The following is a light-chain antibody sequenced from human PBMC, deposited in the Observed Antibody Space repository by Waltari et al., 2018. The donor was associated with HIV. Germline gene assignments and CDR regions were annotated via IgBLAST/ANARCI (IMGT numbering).Light chain of an antibody. CDR2: SNK. V-gene: IGLV1-44*01. CDR1: RSNNGSNT. Sequence: QSVLTQPPSASGTTGPRVTISCSGSRSNNGSNTVSWYQQLPGTAPKLSISSNKQRPSGVPDRFSGSKSGTSASLAISGLQSEDEADYYCAAGDDSLNGWVFGGGTKLTVV. J-gene: IGLJ3*02. CDR3: AAGDDSLNGWV.